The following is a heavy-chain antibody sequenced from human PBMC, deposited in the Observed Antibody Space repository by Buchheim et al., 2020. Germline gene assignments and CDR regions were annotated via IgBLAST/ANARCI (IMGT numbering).Heavy chain of an antibody. CDR1: GFTFSSYG. J-gene: IGHJ4*02. CDR3: ARDGYNLGYFDY. V-gene: IGHV3-33*01. D-gene: IGHD5-24*01. CDR2: IWYDGSNK. Sequence: QVQLVESGGGVVQPGRSLRLSCAASGFTFSSYGMHWVRQAPGTGLEWVAVIWYDGSNKYYADSVKGRFTISRDNSQKTLYLPMNSLRAEDTAVYYCARDGYNLGYFDYWGQGTL.